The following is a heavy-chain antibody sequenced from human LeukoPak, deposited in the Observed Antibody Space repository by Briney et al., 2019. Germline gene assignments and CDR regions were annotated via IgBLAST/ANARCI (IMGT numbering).Heavy chain of an antibody. CDR1: GGSITSYY. CDR3: AGEFSGTSIAARVFDS. D-gene: IGHD6-6*01. V-gene: IGHV4-4*07. Sequence: NPSETLSLTCAVSGGSITSYYWTYIRQPAGKGLEWIGRIHTSGSTNYNPSLKSRVTMSVDTSKNQFSLNLSSVTAADTAMYYCAGEFSGTSIAARVFDSWGQGTLVTVSS. CDR2: IHTSGST. J-gene: IGHJ4*02.